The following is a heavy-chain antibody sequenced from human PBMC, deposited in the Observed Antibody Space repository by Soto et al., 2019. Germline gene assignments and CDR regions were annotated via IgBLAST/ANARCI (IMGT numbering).Heavy chain of an antibody. J-gene: IGHJ4*02. V-gene: IGHV3-30-3*01. Sequence: QVQLVESGGGVVQPGRSLRLSCAASGFTFSSYAMHWVRQAPGKGLEWVAVISYDGSNKYYADSVKGRFTISRDNSKNTLYLKMNSVRAEDTAVYYCEREEYSGSEDYWGQGNLVTVSS. D-gene: IGHD5-12*01. CDR3: EREEYSGSEDY. CDR2: ISYDGSNK. CDR1: GFTFSSYA.